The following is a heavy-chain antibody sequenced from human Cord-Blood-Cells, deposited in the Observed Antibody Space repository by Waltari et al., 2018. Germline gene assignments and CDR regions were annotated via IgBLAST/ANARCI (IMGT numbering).Heavy chain of an antibody. J-gene: IGHJ6*02. D-gene: IGHD3-10*01. V-gene: IGHV4-39*01. Sequence: QLQLQESGPGLVKPSETLSLTCTVSGGSISSSSYYWGWIRQPPGKGLEWIGSIYYSGSTYNHPSLKGRVTISVDTSKNEFSLRLSSVTAADTAVYYCAGYGSGSSYYYYYGMDVWGQGTTVTVAS. CDR2: IYYSGST. CDR3: AGYGSGSSYYYYYGMDV. CDR1: GGSISSSSYY.